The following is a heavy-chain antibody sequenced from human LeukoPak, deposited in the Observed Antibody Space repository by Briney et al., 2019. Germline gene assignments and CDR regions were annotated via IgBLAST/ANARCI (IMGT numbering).Heavy chain of an antibody. CDR2: ISSSSSYI. D-gene: IGHD3-22*01. Sequence: GGSLRLSCAASGFTFSSYAMSWVRQAPGKGLEWVSTISSSSSYIYYADSVKGRFTISRDNAKNSLYLQMNSLRAEDTAVYYCARVDSDYYDSSGYLWGQGTLVTVSS. CDR3: ARVDSDYYDSSGYL. CDR1: GFTFSSYA. V-gene: IGHV3-21*01. J-gene: IGHJ4*02.